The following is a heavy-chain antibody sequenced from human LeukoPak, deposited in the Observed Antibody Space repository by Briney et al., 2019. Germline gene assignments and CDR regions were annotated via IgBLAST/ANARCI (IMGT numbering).Heavy chain of an antibody. CDR1: GGSISSSSYY. D-gene: IGHD3-3*01. CDR2: IYYSGST. V-gene: IGHV4-39*07. J-gene: IGHJ3*02. CDR3: AGAQVITIFGVAYTNDAFDI. Sequence: SETLSLTCTVSGGSISSSSYYWGWIRQPPGKGLEWIGSIYYSGSTYYNPSLKSRVTISVDTSKNQFSLKLSSVTAADTAVYYCAGAQVITIFGVAYTNDAFDIWGQGTMVTVSS.